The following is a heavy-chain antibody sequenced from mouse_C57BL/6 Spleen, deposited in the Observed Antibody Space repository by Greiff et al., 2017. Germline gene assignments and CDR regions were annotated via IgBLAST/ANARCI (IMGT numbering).Heavy chain of an antibody. CDR1: GYTFTSYW. CDR3: ARGVYGNFYYAMDY. J-gene: IGHJ4*01. Sequence: QVQLKQPGAELVRPGSSVKLSCKASGYTFTSYWMDWVKQRPGQGLEWIGNIYPSDSETHYNQKFKDKATLTVDKSSSTASMQLSSLTSEDSAVYYCARGVYGNFYYAMDYWGQGTSVTVSS. D-gene: IGHD2-1*01. V-gene: IGHV1-61*01. CDR2: IYPSDSET.